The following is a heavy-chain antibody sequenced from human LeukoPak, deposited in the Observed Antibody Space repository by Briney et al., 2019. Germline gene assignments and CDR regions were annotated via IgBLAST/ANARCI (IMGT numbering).Heavy chain of an antibody. V-gene: IGHV3-30-3*01. CDR3: ARNEYQLLWGYFDY. J-gene: IGHJ4*02. D-gene: IGHD2-2*01. CDR1: GFTFSSYA. Sequence: GGSLRLSCAASGFTFSSYAMHWVRQAPGKGLEWVAVISYDGSNKYYADSVKGRFTVSRDNSKNTLYLQMNSLRAEDTAMYYCARNEYQLLWGYFDYWGQGTLVTVSS. CDR2: ISYDGSNK.